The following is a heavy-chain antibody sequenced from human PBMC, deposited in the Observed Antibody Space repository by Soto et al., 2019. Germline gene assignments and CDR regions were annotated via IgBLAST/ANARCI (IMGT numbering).Heavy chain of an antibody. J-gene: IGHJ5*02. CDR3: ARGYCSSTSCYRYARGSNWFDP. D-gene: IGHD2-2*02. V-gene: IGHV1-69*06. CDR1: GGTFSSYA. Sequence: QVQLVQSGAEVKKPGSSVKVSCKASGGTFSSYAISWVRQAPGQGLEWMGGIIPIFGTANYAQKVQGRVTITADKSTSTAYMELSSLRSEDTAVYYCARGYCSSTSCYRYARGSNWFDPWGQGTLVTVSS. CDR2: IIPIFGTA.